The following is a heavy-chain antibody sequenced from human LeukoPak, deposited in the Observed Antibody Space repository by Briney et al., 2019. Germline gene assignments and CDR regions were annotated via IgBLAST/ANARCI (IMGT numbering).Heavy chain of an antibody. CDR2: IYYSGST. D-gene: IGHD4-17*01. V-gene: IGHV4-59*01. CDR3: ARSPLNYGDYDY. Sequence: SSETLSRTCTVSGGSISSYYWSWIRQPPGKGLEWIGYIYYSGSTNYNPSLKSRVTISVDTSKNQFSLKLSSVTAADTAVYYCARSPLNYGDYDYWGQGTLVTVSS. CDR1: GGSISSYY. J-gene: IGHJ4*02.